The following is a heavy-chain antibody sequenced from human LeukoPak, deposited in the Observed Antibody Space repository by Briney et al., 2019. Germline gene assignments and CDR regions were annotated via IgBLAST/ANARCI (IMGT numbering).Heavy chain of an antibody. CDR1: GGSISSSSYY. V-gene: IGHV4-39*01. CDR2: IYYSGST. J-gene: IGHJ4*02. CDR3: ARALLSHHDFWSGKKRGAFDY. D-gene: IGHD3-3*01. Sequence: PSETLSLTCTVSGGSISSSSYYWGWIRQPPGKGLEWIGSIYYSGSTYYNPSLKSRVTISVDTSKNQFSLKLSSVTAADTAVYYCARALLSHHDFWSGKKRGAFDYWGQGTLVTVSS.